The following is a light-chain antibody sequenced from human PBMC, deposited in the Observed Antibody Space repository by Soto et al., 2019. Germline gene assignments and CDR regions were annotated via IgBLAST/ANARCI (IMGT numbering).Light chain of an antibody. CDR1: SSDVGGYNY. CDR2: DVS. V-gene: IGLV2-14*01. CDR3: SSYTSSTRV. Sequence: QSVLTQPAPLSGSPGQSITISCTGTSSDVGGYNYVSWYQQHPGKAPKLMIYDVSNRPSGVSNRFSGSKSGNTASQTISGLQAEDEADYYCSSYTSSTRVFGGGTQLTVL. J-gene: IGLJ2*01.